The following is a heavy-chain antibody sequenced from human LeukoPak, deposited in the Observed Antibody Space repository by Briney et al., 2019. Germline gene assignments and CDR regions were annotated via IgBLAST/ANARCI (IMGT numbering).Heavy chain of an antibody. J-gene: IGHJ3*02. Sequence: SETLSLTCTVSGGSISSGSYYWSWIRQPAGKGLEWIGRIYTSGSTNYNPSLRSRVTISVDTSKNQFSLKLSSVTAADTAVYYCARANGSHRDASDIWGQGTMVTVSS. CDR2: IYTSGST. D-gene: IGHD1-26*01. CDR1: GGSISSGSYY. CDR3: ARANGSHRDASDI. V-gene: IGHV4-61*02.